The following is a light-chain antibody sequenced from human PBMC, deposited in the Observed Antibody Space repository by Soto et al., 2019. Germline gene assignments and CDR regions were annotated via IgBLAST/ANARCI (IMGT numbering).Light chain of an antibody. CDR3: QQYENYWT. CDR2: DAS. V-gene: IGKV1D-13*01. CDR1: QGISSA. Sequence: AIQLTQSPSSLSASVGDSVTITCRASQGISSALAWYQQTPGRPPKLLIYDASNLDSGVPSRFSGSGSGTEFSLTISNLQPDDFATYYCQQYENYWTFGQGTKVDI. J-gene: IGKJ1*01.